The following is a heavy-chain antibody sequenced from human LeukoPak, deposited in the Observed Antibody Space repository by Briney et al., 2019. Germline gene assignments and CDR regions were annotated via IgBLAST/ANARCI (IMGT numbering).Heavy chain of an antibody. V-gene: IGHV1-69*05. CDR1: GGTFSSYA. Sequence: SVKVSCKASGGTFSSYAISWVRQAPGQGLEWMGRIIPIFGTANYAQKFQGRVTITTDESTSTAYMELSSLRSEDTAVYYCATDRYCSSTSCSAFDIWGQGTMVTVSS. J-gene: IGHJ3*02. CDR3: ATDRYCSSTSCSAFDI. CDR2: IIPIFGTA. D-gene: IGHD2-2*01.